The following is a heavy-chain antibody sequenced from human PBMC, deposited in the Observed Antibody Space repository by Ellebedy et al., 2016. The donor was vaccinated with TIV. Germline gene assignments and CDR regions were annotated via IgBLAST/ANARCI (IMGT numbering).Heavy chain of an antibody. CDR3: ARGWSTPDS. CDR2: IRSTGSDQ. Sequence: GESLKISCAASGFSFSSYAMAWVRQPPGKGLEWVSSIRSTGSDQYYAESARGRFTISRDNAQNSLFLQMNSLRAEDTAVYYCARGWSTPDSWGQGTLVTVSS. J-gene: IGHJ4*02. V-gene: IGHV3-21*01. D-gene: IGHD2-15*01. CDR1: GFSFSSYA.